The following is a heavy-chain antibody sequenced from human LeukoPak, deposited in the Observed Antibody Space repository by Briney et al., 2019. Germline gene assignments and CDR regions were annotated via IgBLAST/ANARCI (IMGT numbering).Heavy chain of an antibody. D-gene: IGHD6-19*01. J-gene: IGHJ4*02. V-gene: IGHV3-23*01. CDR1: GFTFSSYA. Sequence: PGGSLRLSCAASGFTFSSYAMSWVRQAPGKGLEWVSAISGSGGTTYYADSVKGRFTISRDNSKNTLYLQTNSLRAEDTAVYYCAKDRSSGWPGRAGVLDYWGQGTLVTVSS. CDR3: AKDRSSGWPGRAGVLDY. CDR2: ISGSGGTT.